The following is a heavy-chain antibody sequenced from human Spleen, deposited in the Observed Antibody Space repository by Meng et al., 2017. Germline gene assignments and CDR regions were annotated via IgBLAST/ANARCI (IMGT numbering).Heavy chain of an antibody. CDR3: ARDQYYYDSSGYYNFDY. Sequence: GESLKISCAASGFSFSSHWMSWVRQAPGKGLEWVANIKQDGSEKYYMDSVKGRFTISRDNAKNSLYLQMNSLRAEDTAVYYCARDQYYYDSSGYYNFDYWGQGTLVTVSS. CDR1: GFSFSSHW. J-gene: IGHJ4*02. V-gene: IGHV3-7*01. D-gene: IGHD3-22*01. CDR2: IKQDGSEK.